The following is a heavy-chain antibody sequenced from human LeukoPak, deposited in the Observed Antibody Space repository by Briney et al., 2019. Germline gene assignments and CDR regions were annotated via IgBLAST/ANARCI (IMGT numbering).Heavy chain of an antibody. CDR2: IYFSGST. V-gene: IGHV4-59*01. CDR3: ARGYTSGWSPALDI. Sequence: PSETLSLTCTVSGGSISSYYWTWIRQPPGKGLEWIGYIYFSGSTNYNPSLKNRATFSVDTSKNQFSLNLSSVTAADTAVYYCARGYTSGWSPALDIWGQGTMVTVSS. CDR1: GGSISSYY. J-gene: IGHJ3*02. D-gene: IGHD6-19*01.